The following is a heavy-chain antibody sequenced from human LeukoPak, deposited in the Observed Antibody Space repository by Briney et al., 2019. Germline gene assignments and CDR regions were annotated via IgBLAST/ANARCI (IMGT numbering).Heavy chain of an antibody. D-gene: IGHD3-9*01. V-gene: IGHV1-2*02. Sequence: GASVKVSCKASGYIFTDSYVHCVRQAPGQGLEWMGWISPSSGGTNYAQKFRGRVTMTRDTSISTAYMEMSSLTSDDTAVYYCARVRTHYDTLTGYYTADFDPWGQGTLVTVSS. CDR1: GYIFTDSY. CDR2: ISPSSGGT. CDR3: ARVRTHYDTLTGYYTADFDP. J-gene: IGHJ5*02.